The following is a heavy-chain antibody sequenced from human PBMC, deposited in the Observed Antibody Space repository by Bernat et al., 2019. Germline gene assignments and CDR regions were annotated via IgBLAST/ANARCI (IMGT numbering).Heavy chain of an antibody. CDR2: ISYDGSNK. CDR3: ARSTTVTTY. J-gene: IGHJ4*02. CDR1: GFTFSSYA. V-gene: IGHV3-30-3*01. D-gene: IGHD4-17*01. Sequence: QVQLVESGGGVVQPGRSLRLSCAASGFTFSSYAMHWVRQAPGKGLEWVAVISYDGSNKYYADSVKGQFTISRDNSKNTLYLQMNSLRAEDTAVYYCARSTTVTTYWGQGTLVTVSS.